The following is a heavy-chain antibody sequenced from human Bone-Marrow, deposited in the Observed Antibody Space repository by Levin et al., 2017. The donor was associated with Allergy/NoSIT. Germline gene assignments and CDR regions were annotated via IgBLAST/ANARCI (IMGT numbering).Heavy chain of an antibody. CDR3: ARVLFKPKRPFYFYGMDV. CDR2: ISNSGST. J-gene: IGHJ6*02. D-gene: IGHD6-6*01. V-gene: IGHV4-59*01. Sequence: PGGSLRLSCSVSGGSISGFYWSWIRQPPRKGLECIGYISNSGSTDYNPSLKSRVTISVDTSKNQFSLKLNSVTAADTAVYYCARVLFKPKRPFYFYGMDVWGQGTTVTVSS. CDR1: GGSISGFY.